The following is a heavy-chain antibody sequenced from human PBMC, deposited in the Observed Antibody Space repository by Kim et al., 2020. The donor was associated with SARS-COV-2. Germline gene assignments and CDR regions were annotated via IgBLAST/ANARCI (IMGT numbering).Heavy chain of an antibody. J-gene: IGHJ4*02. Sequence: GGSLRLSCAASGFTFNTYAMSWVRQAPGKGLEWVSTAGGGGSRYYADSVKGRFTTSSDSSKNTLYLQMDSLRLADTAVYYCSKNRGYGDPKYYFDSWGQGTLVTVAS. CDR3: SKNRGYGDPKYYFDS. D-gene: IGHD5-18*01. CDR2: AGGGGSR. CDR1: GFTFNTYA. V-gene: IGHV3-23*01.